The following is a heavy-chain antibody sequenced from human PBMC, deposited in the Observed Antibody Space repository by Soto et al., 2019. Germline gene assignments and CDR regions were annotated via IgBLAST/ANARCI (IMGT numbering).Heavy chain of an antibody. V-gene: IGHV4-59*01. CDR3: ARDVVAGTSGIDY. J-gene: IGHJ4*02. D-gene: IGHD6-19*01. CDR1: GGSISSYY. Sequence: PSETLSLTCTVAGGSISSYYWSWIRQPPGKGLEWIGYIYYSGSTNYNPSLKSRVTISVDTSKNQFSLKLSSVTAADTAVYYCARDVVAGTSGIDYWGQGTLVTVSP. CDR2: IYYSGST.